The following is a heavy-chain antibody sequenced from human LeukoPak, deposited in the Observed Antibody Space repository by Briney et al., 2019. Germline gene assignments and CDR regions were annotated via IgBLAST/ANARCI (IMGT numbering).Heavy chain of an antibody. Sequence: ASVKVSCKSSGYSFRRNGISWVRQAPGQGLEWMAWISANSGNTNYAQNFQDRFTLTTDTSTSTAYMELRSLRSDDTAVYYCARDVNYAFDYWGQGTLVTVSS. D-gene: IGHD3-16*01. CDR3: ARDVNYAFDY. CDR2: ISANSGNT. CDR1: GYSFRRNG. V-gene: IGHV1-18*01. J-gene: IGHJ4*02.